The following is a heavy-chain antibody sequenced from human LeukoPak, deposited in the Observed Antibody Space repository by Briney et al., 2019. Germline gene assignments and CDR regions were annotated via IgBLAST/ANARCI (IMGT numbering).Heavy chain of an antibody. J-gene: IGHJ4*02. Sequence: RSGGSLRLSCAASGFTFSSYSMNWVRQAPGKGLEWVSYISSSSSTIYYADSVKGRFTISRDNAKNSLYLQMNSLRAEDTAVYYCARDRLLARGVGDYWGQGTLVTVSS. D-gene: IGHD3-10*01. CDR1: GFTFSSYS. V-gene: IGHV3-48*04. CDR3: ARDRLLARGVGDY. CDR2: ISSSSSTI.